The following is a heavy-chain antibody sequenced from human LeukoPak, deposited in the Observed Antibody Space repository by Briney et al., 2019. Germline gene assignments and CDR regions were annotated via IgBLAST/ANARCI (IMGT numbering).Heavy chain of an antibody. D-gene: IGHD5-12*01. CDR3: TRNLARTGDFDY. CDR1: GYSFISFD. Sequence: ASVKVSCKASGYSFISFDINWVRQATGQGLEWLGWMNPNSGSTGYAQNFQGRVSMTKDTSISTAYMELSNLGSEDTAVYYCTRNLARTGDFDYWGQGTLVTVSS. J-gene: IGHJ4*02. V-gene: IGHV1-8*01. CDR2: MNPNSGST.